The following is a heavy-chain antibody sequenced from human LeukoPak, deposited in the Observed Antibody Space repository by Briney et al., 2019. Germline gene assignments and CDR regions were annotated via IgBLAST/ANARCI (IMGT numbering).Heavy chain of an antibody. CDR3: ARDQEGFDY. Sequence: ASVKVSCKASGYTFTSNYIHWVRQAPGQGLEWMGMIYPRDGSTSYAQKFLGRVTVTRDASTSTVHMEPSGLRSEDTAVYYCARDQEGFDYWGQGTLVTVSS. V-gene: IGHV1-46*01. CDR1: GYTFTSNY. CDR2: IYPRDGST. J-gene: IGHJ4*02.